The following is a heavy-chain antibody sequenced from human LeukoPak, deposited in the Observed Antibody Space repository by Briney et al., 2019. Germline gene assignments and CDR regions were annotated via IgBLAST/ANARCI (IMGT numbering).Heavy chain of an antibody. CDR3: AREVQYYYDN. Sequence: PGGSLRLSCAASGFTVSSNYMSWVRQAPGKGPEWVSVIYSGGSTYYADSVKGRFTISRDNSKNTLYLQMNSLRAEDTAVYYCAREVQYYYDNWGQGTLVTVSS. CDR2: IYSGGST. V-gene: IGHV3-66*01. J-gene: IGHJ4*02. D-gene: IGHD4-11*01. CDR1: GFTVSSNY.